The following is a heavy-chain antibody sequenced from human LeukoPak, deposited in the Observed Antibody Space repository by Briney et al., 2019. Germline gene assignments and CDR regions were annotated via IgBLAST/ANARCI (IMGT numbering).Heavy chain of an antibody. J-gene: IGHJ4*02. CDR1: GGSISSGSYY. D-gene: IGHD3-22*01. CDR2: IYTNGST. V-gene: IGHV4-61*02. Sequence: SQTLSLTCTVSGGSISSGSYYWSWIRQPAGKGLEWIGRIYTNGSTNYNPSLKSRVTISVDTSKNQFSLKLSSVTAADTAVYYCARGFYDSSGYYGDYFDYWGQGTLVTVSS. CDR3: ARGFYDSSGYYGDYFDY.